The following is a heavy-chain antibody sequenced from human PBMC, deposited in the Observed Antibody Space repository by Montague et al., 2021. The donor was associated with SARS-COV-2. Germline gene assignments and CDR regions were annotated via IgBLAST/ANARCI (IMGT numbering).Heavy chain of an antibody. Sequence: SETLSLTCTVSGGSVSSGSYYWSWIRQPPGKGLEWIGYIYNSGSTNYNPSLKSRVTILVDTSKNQFSLKLSSVTAADTAVYYCARDGVLRSLDWLGDRYGMDVWGQGTTVTVSS. V-gene: IGHV4-61*01. CDR1: GGSVSSGSYY. CDR3: ARDGVLRSLDWLGDRYGMDV. CDR2: IYNSGST. J-gene: IGHJ6*02. D-gene: IGHD3-9*01.